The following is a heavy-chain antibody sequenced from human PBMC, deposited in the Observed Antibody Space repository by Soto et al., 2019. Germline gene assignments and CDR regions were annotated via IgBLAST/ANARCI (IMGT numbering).Heavy chain of an antibody. J-gene: IGHJ4*02. CDR1: GGTFSSYT. CDR2: IIPILGIA. D-gene: IGHD4-17*01. V-gene: IGHV1-69*02. Sequence: QVQLVQSGAEVKKPGSSVKVSCKASGGTFSSYTISWVRQAPGQGLEWMGRIIPILGIANYAQKFQGRVTITADKSTSTAYMELSSLRSEDTAVYYCARIESDYKYYFDYWGQGTLVTVSS. CDR3: ARIESDYKYYFDY.